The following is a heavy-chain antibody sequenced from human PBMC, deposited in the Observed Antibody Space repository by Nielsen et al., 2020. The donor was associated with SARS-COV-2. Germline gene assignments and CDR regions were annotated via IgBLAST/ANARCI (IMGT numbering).Heavy chain of an antibody. CDR3: ARDLLGRGVH. D-gene: IGHD1-1*01. J-gene: IGHJ4*02. CDR2: IWYDGSNK. V-gene: IGHV3-33*01. CDR1: GFTFSSYG. Sequence: GGSLRLSCAASGFTFSSYGMHWVRQAPGKGLGWVEVIWYDGSNKYYADSVKGRFTISRDNSKNTLYLQMNSLRAEDTAVYYCARDLLGRGVHWGQGTLVTVSS.